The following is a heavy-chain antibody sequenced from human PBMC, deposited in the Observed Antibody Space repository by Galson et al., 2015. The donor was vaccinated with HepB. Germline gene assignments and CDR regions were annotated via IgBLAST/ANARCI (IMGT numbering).Heavy chain of an antibody. CDR2: SIPLFGTA. CDR3: ARSPRLLRYFDVAY. CDR1: GDTFSSYG. Sequence: SVKVSCKASGDTFSSYGISWVRQAPGQGLEWMGGSIPLFGTANYAQEFQGRVTITADESTTTAYMELSSLGSEETAMYYCARSPRLLRYFDVAYWGQGTLVTVSS. J-gene: IGHJ4*02. V-gene: IGHV1-69*13. D-gene: IGHD3-9*01.